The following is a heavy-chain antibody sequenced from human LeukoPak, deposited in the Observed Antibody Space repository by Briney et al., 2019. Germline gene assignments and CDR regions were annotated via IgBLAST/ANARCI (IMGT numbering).Heavy chain of an antibody. CDR2: IIPIFGTA. CDR3: ATARYDSSGYYYSSTGMDV. D-gene: IGHD3-22*01. V-gene: IGHV1-69*06. CDR1: GGTFSSYA. Sequence: ASVKVSCKASGGTFSSYAISWVRQAPGQGLEWMGGIIPIFGTANYAQKFQGRVTMTEDTSTDTAYMELSSLRSEDTAVYYCATARYDSSGYYYSSTGMDVWGQGTTVTVSS. J-gene: IGHJ6*02.